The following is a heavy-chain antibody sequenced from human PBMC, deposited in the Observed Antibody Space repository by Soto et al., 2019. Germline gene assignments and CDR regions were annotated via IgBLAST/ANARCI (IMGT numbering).Heavy chain of an antibody. Sequence: PGGSLRLSCAASGFTFSSYAMHWVRQAPGKGLEWVAVISYDGSNKNHADTVKGRFTIPRDNSKNTLYLQMNSLRAEDTAVYYCARGYDLWSGYYYPYGMDVWGQGTTVTVSS. CDR3: ARGYDLWSGYYYPYGMDV. V-gene: IGHV3-30-3*01. J-gene: IGHJ6*02. D-gene: IGHD3-3*01. CDR2: ISYDGSNK. CDR1: GFTFSSYA.